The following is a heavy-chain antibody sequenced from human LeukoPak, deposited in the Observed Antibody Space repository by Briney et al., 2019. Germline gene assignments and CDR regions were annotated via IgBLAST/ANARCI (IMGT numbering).Heavy chain of an antibody. J-gene: IGHJ4*02. V-gene: IGHV3-7*03. CDR2: IKQDGREK. CDR3: ARKGELERRRSWDY. D-gene: IGHD1-1*01. Sequence: PGGSLRLSCAASGFTFSNYWMSWVRQAPGKGLEWVANIKQDGREKYYVDSVKGRFTISRDNAKNSLYLQMSSLRAEDTAVYYCARKGELERRRSWDYRGQGTLVTVSS. CDR1: GFTFSNYW.